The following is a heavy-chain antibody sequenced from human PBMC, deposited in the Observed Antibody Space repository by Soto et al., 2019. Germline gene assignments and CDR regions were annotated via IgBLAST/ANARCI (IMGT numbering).Heavy chain of an antibody. D-gene: IGHD5-12*01. J-gene: IGHJ4*02. CDR2: IFYTGST. CDR3: ARVGGYQRYYFDY. Sequence: SETLSLTCTVSGGSISSGGFFWSWIRQHPGKGLEWIGYIFYTGSTYNNPSLESRVTISLDTSRNQFSLKLSSVTAADTAVYYCARVGGYQRYYFDYWGQGTLVTVSS. V-gene: IGHV4-31*03. CDR1: GGSISSGGFF.